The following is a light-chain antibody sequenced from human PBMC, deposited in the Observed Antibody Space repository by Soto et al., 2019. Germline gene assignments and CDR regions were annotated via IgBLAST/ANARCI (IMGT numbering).Light chain of an antibody. V-gene: IGKV1-5*01. CDR3: QQYNSYSWT. Sequence: DIQMTQSPSTLYASVGDRVTITCRASQTISSWLAWYRQKPGKAPDLLIYDASKLQSGVPASFSGSESGTEFTLTISGLQPDDFATYYCQQYNSYSWTFGQGTKVDLK. J-gene: IGKJ1*01. CDR2: DAS. CDR1: QTISSW.